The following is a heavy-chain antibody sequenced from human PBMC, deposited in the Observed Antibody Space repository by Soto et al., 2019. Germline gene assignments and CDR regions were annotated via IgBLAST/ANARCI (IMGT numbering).Heavy chain of an antibody. Sequence: SETLSLTCTVSGGSISSYYWSWIRQPPGKGLEWIGYIYYSGSTNYNPSLKSRVTISVDTSKNQFSLKLSSVTAADTAVYYCARACAYYFAYWGQGTLVTVSS. J-gene: IGHJ4*02. CDR2: IYYSGST. V-gene: IGHV4-59*01. CDR1: GGSISSYY. CDR3: ARACAYYFAY.